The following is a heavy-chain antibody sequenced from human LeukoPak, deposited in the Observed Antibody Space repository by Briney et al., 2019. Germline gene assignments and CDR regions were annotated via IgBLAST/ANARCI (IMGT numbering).Heavy chain of an antibody. CDR2: IYYSGST. J-gene: IGHJ5*02. V-gene: IGHV4-39*07. Sequence: SETLSLTCTVSGGSISSSSCYWGWIRQPPGKGLEWIGSIYYSGSTYYNPSLKSRVTISVDTSKNQFSLKLSSVTAADTAVYYCARDRARAPFDPWGQGTLVTVSS. D-gene: IGHD1-26*01. CDR3: ARDRARAPFDP. CDR1: GGSISSSSCY.